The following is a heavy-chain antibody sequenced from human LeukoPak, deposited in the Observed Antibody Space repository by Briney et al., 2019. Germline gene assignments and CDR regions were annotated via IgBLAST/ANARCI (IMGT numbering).Heavy chain of an antibody. CDR1: GFTFSNYG. Sequence: PGGSLRLSCAASGFTFSNYGMHWVRQAPGKGLEWVAFIRYDENNKNYIDSVKGRFTISRDNSNNTLYLQMNSLRAEDTAVYYCAKDRIVLPAATSFDYWGQGTLVTVSS. D-gene: IGHD2-2*01. J-gene: IGHJ4*02. CDR3: AKDRIVLPAATSFDY. V-gene: IGHV3-30*02. CDR2: IRYDENNK.